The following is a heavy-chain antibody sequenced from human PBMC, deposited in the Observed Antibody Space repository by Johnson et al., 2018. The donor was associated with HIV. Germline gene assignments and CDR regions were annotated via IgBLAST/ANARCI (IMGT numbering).Heavy chain of an antibody. CDR3: AKGRIVVAGFDAFDI. J-gene: IGHJ3*02. Sequence: QVQLVESGGGVVQPGRSLRLSCAASGFTFSSYAMHWVRQAPGKGLEWVAVISYDGSNKYYADSVKGRFTISRDNSKNTRYPQMNSLRAEDTAVYYCAKGRIVVAGFDAFDIWGQGTMVTVSS. CDR1: GFTFSSYA. D-gene: IGHD2-2*01. CDR2: ISYDGSNK. V-gene: IGHV3-30-3*01.